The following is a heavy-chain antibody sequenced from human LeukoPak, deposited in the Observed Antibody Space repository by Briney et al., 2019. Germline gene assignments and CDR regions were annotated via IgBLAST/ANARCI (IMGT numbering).Heavy chain of an antibody. CDR1: GGSISSSSYY. J-gene: IGHJ6*02. Sequence: SETLSIPFSVSGGSISSSSYYRGRLRPPPGEGLGGIGIIYYSGNTYYNPSLKSRVTISGDTSKNQFSLKLSSVTAADTAVYYCARHRFYYGMDVWGQGTTVTVSS. V-gene: IGHV4-39*01. CDR3: ARHRFYYGMDV. CDR2: IYYSGNT.